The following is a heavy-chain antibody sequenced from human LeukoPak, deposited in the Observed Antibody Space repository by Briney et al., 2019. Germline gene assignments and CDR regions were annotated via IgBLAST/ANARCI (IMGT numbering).Heavy chain of an antibody. CDR2: IIPIFGTA. Sequence: GASVKVSCKASGGTFSSYAISWVRQAPGQGLEWMGGIIPIFGTANYAQKFQGRVTITADESTSTAYMELSSLRSEDTAVYYCARGDIVVVPAVYNWFDPRGQGTLVTVSS. CDR1: GGTFSSYA. D-gene: IGHD2-2*01. V-gene: IGHV1-69*13. J-gene: IGHJ5*02. CDR3: ARGDIVVVPAVYNWFDP.